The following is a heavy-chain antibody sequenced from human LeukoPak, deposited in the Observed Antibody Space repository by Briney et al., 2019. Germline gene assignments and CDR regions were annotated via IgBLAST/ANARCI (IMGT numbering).Heavy chain of an antibody. J-gene: IGHJ4*02. CDR3: ARDLVXXXATDY. D-gene: IGHD6-6*01. Sequence: ASVKVSCKASGYTFTSYDINWVRQATGQGLEWMGRIIPFLGITNYAQKFQGRVTITADKSTSTAYMELSSLRSEDTAVYYCARDLVXXXATDYWGQGTLVTVSS. V-gene: IGHV1-69*04. CDR1: GYTFTSYD. CDR2: IIPFLGIT.